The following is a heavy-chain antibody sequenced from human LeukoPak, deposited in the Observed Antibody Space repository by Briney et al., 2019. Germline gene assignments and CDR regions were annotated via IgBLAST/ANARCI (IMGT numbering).Heavy chain of an antibody. V-gene: IGHV3-21*01. CDR1: GFTFSSFS. Sequence: GGSLRLSYAASGFTFSSFSMNWVRQAPGKGLEWVSSISSSSSYRYYADSVKGRFTISRDNAKNSLYLQMNSLRAEDTAVYYCARDLGAAAGTGFDYWGQGTLVTVSS. J-gene: IGHJ4*02. CDR3: ARDLGAAAGTGFDY. D-gene: IGHD6-13*01. CDR2: ISSSSSYR.